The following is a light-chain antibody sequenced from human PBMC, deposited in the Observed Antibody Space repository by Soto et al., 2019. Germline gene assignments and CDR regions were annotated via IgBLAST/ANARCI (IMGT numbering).Light chain of an antibody. V-gene: IGKV1-39*01. CDR3: QQSYSELVYT. CDR1: QSIFNY. J-gene: IGKJ2*01. CDR2: AVS. Sequence: DIQMTQSPSSLSASVGDRVTITCRSSQSIFNYLNWYQQKPGKAPEVLIYAVSSLQIGVPSRFAGSGSGTYFTHAITDLRPEDSETYYCQQSYSELVYTFGRGTKLEMK.